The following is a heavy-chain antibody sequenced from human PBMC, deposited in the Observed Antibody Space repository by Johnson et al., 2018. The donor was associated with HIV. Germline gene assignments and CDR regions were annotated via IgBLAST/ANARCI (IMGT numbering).Heavy chain of an antibody. CDR1: GFTFRSYG. CDR3: AKVHIAARWSDAFDI. J-gene: IGHJ3*02. CDR2: VSYDGTNE. D-gene: IGHD6-6*01. V-gene: IGHV3-30*18. Sequence: QVQLVESGGGLVQPGRSLRLSCVASGFTFRSYGMHWVRQAPGKGLEWVAFVSYDGTNEFYADSVKGRFTVSRDSSKNTLFLQMNSLRAEDTAVYFCAKVHIAARWSDAFDIWGQGTMVTVSS.